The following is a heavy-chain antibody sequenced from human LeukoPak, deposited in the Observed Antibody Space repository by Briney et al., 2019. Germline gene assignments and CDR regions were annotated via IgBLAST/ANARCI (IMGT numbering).Heavy chain of an antibody. CDR1: GYTITSFD. J-gene: IGHJ6*03. V-gene: IGHV1-8*01. CDR2: MNPNTGNT. CDR3: ARGNDGSGSYFSYYYYYMDV. D-gene: IGHD3-10*01. Sequence: ASVKVSCKASGYTITSFDINWVRQATGQGLEWMGWMNPNTGNTGYAQKFRGRVTMTRNTSIRTAYMELSSLSSEDTAVYYCARGNDGSGSYFSYYYYYMDVWGKGTTVTISS.